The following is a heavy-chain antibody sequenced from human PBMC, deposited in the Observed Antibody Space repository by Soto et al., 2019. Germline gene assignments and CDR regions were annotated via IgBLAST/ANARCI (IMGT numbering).Heavy chain of an antibody. CDR1: GGTFNSYA. CDR2: IIPIFGKV. D-gene: IGHD6-13*01. Sequence: QVQLVQSGAEVKKPGSSVKVSCKASGGTFNSYALSWVRQASGQGLEWMGGIIPIFGKVNFAQNFQGRVTITADESTSTAYMELSSLGSEDTAVYYCARVGSAAASAGLGYYNYPMDVWGQGTTVIVCS. J-gene: IGHJ6*02. V-gene: IGHV1-69*01. CDR3: ARVGSAAASAGLGYYNYPMDV.